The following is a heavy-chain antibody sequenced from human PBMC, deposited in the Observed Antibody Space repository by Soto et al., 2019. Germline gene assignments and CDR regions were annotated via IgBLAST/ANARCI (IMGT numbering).Heavy chain of an antibody. CDR3: ARARGRFGELRAVHFDY. Sequence: QVQLVESGGGVVQPGRSLRLSCAASGFTFSSYGMHWVRQAPGKGLEWVAVIWYDGSNKYYADSVKGRFTISRDNSKNTRYLQMNSLRAEDTAVYYCARARGRFGELRAVHFDYWGQGTLVTVSS. CDR2: IWYDGSNK. J-gene: IGHJ4*02. V-gene: IGHV3-33*01. CDR1: GFTFSSYG. D-gene: IGHD3-10*01.